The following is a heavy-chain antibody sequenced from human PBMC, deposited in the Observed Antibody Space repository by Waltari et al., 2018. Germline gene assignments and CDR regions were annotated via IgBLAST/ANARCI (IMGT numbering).Heavy chain of an antibody. CDR1: AFTFSRYW. V-gene: IGHV3-74*01. J-gene: IGHJ3*02. Sequence: EVQLVESGGGLVQPGESLRLSCAASAFTFSRYWMHWVRQAPGKGLAWVSRINTDGSSTSYADSVMGRSTISRDNAKNTLYLQMNSLTVDDTAVYYCAELSSSAFHIWGQGTMVTVSS. CDR2: INTDGSST. CDR3: AELSSSAFHI. D-gene: IGHD1-7*01.